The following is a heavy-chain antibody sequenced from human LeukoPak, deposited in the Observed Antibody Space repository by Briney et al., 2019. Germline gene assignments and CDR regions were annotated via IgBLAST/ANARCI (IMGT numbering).Heavy chain of an antibody. Sequence: SETLSLTCAVYGGSFSGYYWSWIRQPPGKGLEWIGEINHSGSTNYNPSLKSRVTISVDTSKNQFSLKLSSVTAADTAVYYCARFTVTTAYWGQGALVTVSS. J-gene: IGHJ4*02. CDR2: INHSGST. CDR1: GGSFSGYY. D-gene: IGHD4-11*01. CDR3: ARFTVTTAY. V-gene: IGHV4-34*01.